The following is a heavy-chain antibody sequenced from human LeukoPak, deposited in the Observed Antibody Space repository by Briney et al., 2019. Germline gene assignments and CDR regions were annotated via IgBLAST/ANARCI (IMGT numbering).Heavy chain of an antibody. D-gene: IGHD3-22*01. CDR1: GFTFSSYA. V-gene: IGHV3-23*01. CDR3: ARGGGVVALQR. CDR2: ISGSGSST. J-gene: IGHJ1*01. Sequence: GGSLRLSCAASGFTFSSYAMSWVRQAPGKGLEWVSAISGSGSSTYYADSVKGRFTISRDDSKNTLHLQMNSLRAEDTAIYYCARGGGVVALQRWGQGTLVTVSS.